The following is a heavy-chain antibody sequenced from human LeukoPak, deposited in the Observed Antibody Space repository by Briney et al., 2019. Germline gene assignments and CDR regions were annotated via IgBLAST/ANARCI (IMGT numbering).Heavy chain of an antibody. CDR1: GDSISSSDFY. J-gene: IGHJ5*02. Sequence: SETLSRTCTVSGDSISSSDFYWGWIRRPPGKGLEWIALINYSGRTFYNPSLESRVTISVDMSKNQFSLRLNSVTAADTAVYYCARRRKDLNWFDPWGQGTLVTVSS. CDR3: ARRRKDLNWFDP. V-gene: IGHV4-39*01. CDR2: INYSGRT.